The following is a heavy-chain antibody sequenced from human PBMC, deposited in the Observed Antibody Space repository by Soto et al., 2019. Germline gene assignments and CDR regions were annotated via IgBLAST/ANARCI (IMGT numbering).Heavy chain of an antibody. Sequence: QVQLVQSGAEVKKPGASVKVSCKASGYTFTSYYMHWVRQAPGQGLEWMGIINPSGGSPSYAQKFQGRVTMARDTSTSTVYMELSSLRSEDTAVYYCAGDGRSSYRSAWYYFDYWGQGTLVTVSS. CDR1: GYTFTSYY. D-gene: IGHD1-26*01. CDR3: AGDGRSSYRSAWYYFDY. V-gene: IGHV1-46*01. CDR2: INPSGGSP. J-gene: IGHJ4*02.